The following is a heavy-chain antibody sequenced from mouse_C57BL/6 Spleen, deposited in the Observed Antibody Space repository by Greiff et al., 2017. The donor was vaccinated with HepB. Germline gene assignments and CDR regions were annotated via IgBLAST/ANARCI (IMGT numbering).Heavy chain of an antibody. Sequence: EVHLVESGGGLVQPGGSLKLSCAASGFTFSDYGMAWVRQAPRKGPEWVAFISNLAYSIYYADTVTGRFTISRENAKNTLYLEMSSLRSEDTAMYYCARHHIITTDYAMDYWGQGTSVTVSS. CDR3: ARHHIITTDYAMDY. D-gene: IGHD1-2*01. CDR2: ISNLAYSI. CDR1: GFTFSDYG. V-gene: IGHV5-15*01. J-gene: IGHJ4*01.